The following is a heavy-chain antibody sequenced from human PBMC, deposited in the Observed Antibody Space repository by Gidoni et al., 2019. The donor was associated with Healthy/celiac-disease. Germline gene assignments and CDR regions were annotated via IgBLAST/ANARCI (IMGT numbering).Heavy chain of an antibody. CDR3: TRDGPLRIVVVPADTPLVYYGMDV. J-gene: IGHJ6*02. V-gene: IGHV3-49*04. D-gene: IGHD2-2*01. CDR2: IRSKAYGGTT. Sequence: EVQLVESGGGLVQPGRSLRLSCTASGFTFGDYAMSWVRQAPGKGLEWVGFIRSKAYGGTTEYAASVKGRFTISRDDSKSIAYLQMNSLKTEDTAVYYCTRDGPLRIVVVPADTPLVYYGMDVWGQGTTVTVSS. CDR1: GFTFGDYA.